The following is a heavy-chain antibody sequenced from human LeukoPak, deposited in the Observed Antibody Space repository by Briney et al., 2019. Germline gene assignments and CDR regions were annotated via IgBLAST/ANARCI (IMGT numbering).Heavy chain of an antibody. CDR2: ISYDGSNK. V-gene: IGHV3-30*04. CDR3: ARDLGDGYNHYYYYYGMDV. Sequence: PGRSLRLSCAASGFTFSSYAMHWVRQAPGKGLEWVAVISYDGSNKYYADSVKGRFTISRDNSKNTLYLQMNSLRAEDTAVYYCARDLGDGYNHYYYYYGMDVWGQGTTVTVSS. J-gene: IGHJ6*02. D-gene: IGHD5-24*01. CDR1: GFTFSSYA.